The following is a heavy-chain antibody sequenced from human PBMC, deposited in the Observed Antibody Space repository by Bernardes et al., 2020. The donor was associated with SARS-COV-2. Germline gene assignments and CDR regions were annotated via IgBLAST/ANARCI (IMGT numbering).Heavy chain of an antibody. CDR2: TDKSGGYT. CDR3: ARENGPFDY. Sequence: GGSLRLSCAASGFTFSSSSMNWVRRAPGKGLEWVSSTDKSGGYTYYADSVRGRFTISRDNARNSLYLQMNSLRVEDTAVYYCARENGPFDYWGQGTLVTVSS. V-gene: IGHV3-21*01. CDR1: GFTFSSSS. J-gene: IGHJ4*02. D-gene: IGHD2-8*01.